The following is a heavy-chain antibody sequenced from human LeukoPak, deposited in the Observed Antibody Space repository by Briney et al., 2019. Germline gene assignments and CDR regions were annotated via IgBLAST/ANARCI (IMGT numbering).Heavy chain of an antibody. CDR3: ARGWLPHSRLD. CDR1: GGSISSGSYY. V-gene: IGHV4-61*02. J-gene: IGHJ4*02. CDR2: IYTSGST. Sequence: SETLSLTCTVSGGSISSGSYYWSWIRQPAGKGLEWIGRIYTSGSTNYNPSLKSRVTMSVDTSKNQFSLKLSSVTAADTAVYYCARGWLPHSRLDWGQGTLVTVSS. D-gene: IGHD5-24*01.